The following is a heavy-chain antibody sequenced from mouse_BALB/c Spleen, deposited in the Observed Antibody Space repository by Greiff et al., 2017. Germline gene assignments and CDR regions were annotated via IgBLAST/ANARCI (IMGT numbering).Heavy chain of an antibody. V-gene: IGHV1-54*01. CDR1: GYAFTNYL. Sequence: VQRVESGAELVRPGTSVKVSCKASGYAFTNYLIEWVKQRPGQGLEWIGVINPGSGGTNYNEKFKGKATLTADKSSSTAYMQLSSLTSDDSAVYFCARSGYGSSYAMDYWGQGTSVTVSS. D-gene: IGHD1-1*01. CDR2: INPGSGGT. J-gene: IGHJ4*01. CDR3: ARSGYGSSYAMDY.